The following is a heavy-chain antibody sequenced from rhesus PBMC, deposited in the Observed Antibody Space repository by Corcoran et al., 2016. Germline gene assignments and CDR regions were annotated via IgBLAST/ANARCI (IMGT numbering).Heavy chain of an antibody. V-gene: IGHV3-153D*01. D-gene: IGHD4-29*01. Sequence: EVQLVESGGGLVQPGGSLRLSCAASGFTFSDYAVDWVRQAPGKGLEWVGFIRSKPNGGTAEYAASVKGRFTISRDDSNSIASLQMTSLKTEDTAVYYCAVGYFGLDSWGQGVVVTVSS. CDR3: AVGYFGLDS. CDR1: GFTFSDYA. J-gene: IGHJ6*01. CDR2: IRSKPNGGTA.